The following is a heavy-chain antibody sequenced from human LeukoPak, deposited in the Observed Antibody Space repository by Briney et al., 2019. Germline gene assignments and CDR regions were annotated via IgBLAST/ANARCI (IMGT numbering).Heavy chain of an antibody. CDR3: ARSVAAAGTDYYYYYMDV. D-gene: IGHD6-13*01. CDR2: IIPIFGTA. CDR1: GGTFSSYA. J-gene: IGHJ6*03. V-gene: IGHV1-69*06. Sequence: ASVKVSCKASGGTFSSYAISWVRQAPGQGLEWMGGIIPIFGTANYAQKFQGRVTITADKSTSTAYMELSSLRSEDTAVYYCARSVAAAGTDYYYYYMDVWGKGTTVTVSS.